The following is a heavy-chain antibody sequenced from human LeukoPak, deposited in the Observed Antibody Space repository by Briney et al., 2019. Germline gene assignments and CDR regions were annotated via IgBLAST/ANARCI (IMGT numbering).Heavy chain of an antibody. Sequence: GGSLRLSCVASGFSVSSDYMTWVRQAPGKGLEWVAVISYDGSNKYYADSVKGRFTISRDNSKNTLYLQMNSLRAEDTAVYYCAKDRPNWFDPWGQGTLVTVSS. V-gene: IGHV3-30*18. CDR1: GFSVSSDY. CDR3: AKDRPNWFDP. J-gene: IGHJ5*02. CDR2: ISYDGSNK.